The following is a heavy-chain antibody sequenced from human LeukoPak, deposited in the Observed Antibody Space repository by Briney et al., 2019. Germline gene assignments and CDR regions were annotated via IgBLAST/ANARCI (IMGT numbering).Heavy chain of an antibody. CDR2: ISGSGGST. J-gene: IGHJ3*02. D-gene: IGHD3-3*01. CDR1: GFTFSSYA. Sequence: PGGSQRLSCAASGFTFSSYAMSWVRQAPGKGLEWVSAISGSGGSTYYADSVKGRFTISRDNSKNTLYLQMNSLRAEDTAVYYCAKDLAVIPRVTIFGVPPPGRGAFDIWGQGTMVTVSS. CDR3: AKDLAVIPRVTIFGVPPPGRGAFDI. V-gene: IGHV3-23*01.